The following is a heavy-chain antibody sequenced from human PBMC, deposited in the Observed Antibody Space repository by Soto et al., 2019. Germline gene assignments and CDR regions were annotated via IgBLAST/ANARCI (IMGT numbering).Heavy chain of an antibody. CDR2: IIPIFGTA. V-gene: IGHV1-69*13. D-gene: IGHD3-22*01. CDR3: AHSARKYYYDSSGYAFDI. J-gene: IGHJ3*02. Sequence: ASVKVSCKASGGTFSSYAISSVRQAPGQGLEWMGGIIPIFGTANYAQKFQGRVTITADESTSTAYMELSSLRSEDTAVYYCAHSARKYYYDSSGYAFDIWGQGTMVTVSS. CDR1: GGTFSSYA.